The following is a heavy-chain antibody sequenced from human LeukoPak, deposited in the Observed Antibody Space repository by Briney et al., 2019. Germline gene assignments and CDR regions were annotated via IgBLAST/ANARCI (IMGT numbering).Heavy chain of an antibody. D-gene: IGHD4-11*01. Sequence: GGSLRLSCTASGFTFSNYGMHWVRQAPGKGLERVAFIRYDGNNKYYADSVKGRFTISRDNSKNTLYLQMNSLRAEDTSIYYCAKPRDYSDYYYCMDVWGKGTTVTVSS. CDR2: IRYDGNNK. CDR1: GFTFSNYG. J-gene: IGHJ6*03. CDR3: AKPRDYSDYYYCMDV. V-gene: IGHV3-30*02.